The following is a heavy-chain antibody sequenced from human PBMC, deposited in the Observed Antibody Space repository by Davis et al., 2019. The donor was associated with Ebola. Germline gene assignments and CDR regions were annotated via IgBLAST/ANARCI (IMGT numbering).Heavy chain of an antibody. V-gene: IGHV1-8*02. D-gene: IGHD2-15*01. CDR3: AREEIVVVAANRYYYYGMDV. Sequence: ASVKVSCKASGYTFTSYGISWVRQAPGQGLEWMGWINPNSGNTGYAQKFQGRVTMTRENSISTAYMELSSLRSEDTAVYYCAREEIVVVAANRYYYYGMDVWGKGTTVTVSS. J-gene: IGHJ6*04. CDR2: INPNSGNT. CDR1: GYTFTSYG.